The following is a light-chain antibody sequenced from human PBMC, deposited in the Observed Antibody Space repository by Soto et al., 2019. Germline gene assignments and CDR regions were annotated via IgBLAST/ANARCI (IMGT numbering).Light chain of an antibody. CDR2: GAS. J-gene: IGKJ2*01. CDR3: QQNNNWPPYT. Sequence: EIVMTQSPATLSVSPGERATLSCSASQSVSSNFALYQQNPGQAPRLLIYGASTRASGTPARFSGSGSGTEFTLTLSSLQSEDFAVYYCQQNNNWPPYTFGQGTKLEIK. CDR1: QSVSSN. V-gene: IGKV3-15*01.